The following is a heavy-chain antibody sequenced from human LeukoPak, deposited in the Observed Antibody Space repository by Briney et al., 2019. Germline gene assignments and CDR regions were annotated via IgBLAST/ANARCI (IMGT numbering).Heavy chain of an antibody. CDR2: INHSGST. CDR3: ARSAYARYFDY. Sequence: SETLSLACAVYGGSFSGYYWSWIRQPPGHGLEWIGEINHSGSTNYNPSLRSRVTISVDTSKNQFSLKLSSVTAADTAVYYCARSAYARYFDYWGQGTLVTVSS. V-gene: IGHV4-34*01. D-gene: IGHD4-17*01. CDR1: GGSFSGYY. J-gene: IGHJ4*02.